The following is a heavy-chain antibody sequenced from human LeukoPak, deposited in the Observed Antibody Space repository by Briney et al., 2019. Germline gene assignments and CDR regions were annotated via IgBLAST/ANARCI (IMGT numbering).Heavy chain of an antibody. CDR2: IKRDGSEK. CDR1: GFTFTDYW. Sequence: PGESLRLSCAASGFTFTDYWMSWVRQAPGKGLEWVANIKRDGSEKYYVDSVKGRFTISRDNGKNSLYLQMNSLRTEDTAVYYCARGRGSWYGVYFDYWGQGALVTVSS. D-gene: IGHD6-13*01. V-gene: IGHV3-7*01. CDR3: ARGRGSWYGVYFDY. J-gene: IGHJ4*02.